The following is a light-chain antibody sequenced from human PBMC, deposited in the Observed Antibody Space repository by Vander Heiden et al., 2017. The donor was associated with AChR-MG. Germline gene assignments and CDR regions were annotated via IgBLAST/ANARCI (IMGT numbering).Light chain of an antibody. CDR2: EGS. CDR3: CSYASSSTVV. CDR1: SSDVGSYNL. Sequence: HSALTQPASVSGSPAQSITISCTGTSSDVGSYNLVSWYQQHPGKAPNLMIYEGSKRPSGVSNRFSGSKSGNTASLTISGLQAEDEADYYCCSYASSSTVVFGGGTKLTVL. V-gene: IGLV2-23*01. J-gene: IGLJ2*01.